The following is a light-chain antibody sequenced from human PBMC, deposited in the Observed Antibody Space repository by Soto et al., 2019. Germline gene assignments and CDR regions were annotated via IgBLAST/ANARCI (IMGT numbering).Light chain of an antibody. CDR3: GTWDSSLSAVL. CDR1: SSNIGTNY. V-gene: IGLV1-51*01. CDR2: DNN. Sequence: QSVLTQPPSVSAAPGQKVTISCSGSSSNIGTNYVSWYQQLPGTAPKLLVYDNNKRPSGIPVRFSGSKSGTSATLGITGLQTGDEADYYCGTWDSSLSAVLFGGGTKLTVL. J-gene: IGLJ2*01.